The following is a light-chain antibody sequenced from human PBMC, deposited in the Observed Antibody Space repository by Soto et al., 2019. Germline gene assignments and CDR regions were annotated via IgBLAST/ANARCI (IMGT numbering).Light chain of an antibody. CDR1: QGISSY. CDR2: AAS. Sequence: DIQLTQSPSFLSASVGDRVTITCRASQGISSYLAWYQQKPGKAPKLLIYAASTLQSGFPSRFSGRASATEIPPTTRNLPPKDFATSYCQPLNTYPRTFGQGTKVQIK. V-gene: IGKV1-9*01. CDR3: QPLNTYPRT. J-gene: IGKJ1*01.